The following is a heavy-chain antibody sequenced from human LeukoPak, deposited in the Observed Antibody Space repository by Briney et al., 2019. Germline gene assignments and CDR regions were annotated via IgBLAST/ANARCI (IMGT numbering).Heavy chain of an antibody. CDR2: INPNSGGT. CDR3: ARGPPYCGGDCYLGAFDI. Sequence: ASVKVSCKASGYTFTSYYMHWVRQAPGQGLEWMGWINPNSGGTNYAQKFQGRVTMTRDTSISTAYMELSRLRSDDTAVYYCARGPPYCGGDCYLGAFDIWGQGTMVTVSS. V-gene: IGHV1-2*02. CDR1: GYTFTSYY. D-gene: IGHD2-21*02. J-gene: IGHJ3*02.